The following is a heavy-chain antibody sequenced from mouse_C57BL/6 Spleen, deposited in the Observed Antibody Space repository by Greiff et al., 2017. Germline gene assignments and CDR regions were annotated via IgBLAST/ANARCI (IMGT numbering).Heavy chain of an antibody. CDR2: ISSGSSTI. CDR3: ARRYYYGSRGYFDY. CDR1: GFTFSDYG. V-gene: IGHV5-17*01. D-gene: IGHD1-1*01. Sequence: DVKLVESGGGLVKPGGSLKLSCAASGFTFSDYGMHWVRQAPEKGLEWVAYISSGSSTIYYADTVKGRFTISRDNAKNTLFLQMTSLRSEDTAMYYCARRYYYGSRGYFDYWGQGTTLTVSS. J-gene: IGHJ2*01.